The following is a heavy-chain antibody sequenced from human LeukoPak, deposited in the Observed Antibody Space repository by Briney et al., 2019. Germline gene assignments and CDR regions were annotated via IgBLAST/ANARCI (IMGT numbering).Heavy chain of an antibody. J-gene: IGHJ4*02. CDR2: ISWNSGSI. V-gene: IGHV3-9*01. D-gene: IGHD3-10*01. CDR1: GFTFDDYA. Sequence: SLRLSCAASGFTFDDYAMHWVRQAPGKGLEWVSGISWNSGSIGYADSVKGRFTISRDNAKNSLYLQMNSLRAEDTALYYCGRFRSGFAYWGQGTLVTVSS. CDR3: GRFRSGFAY.